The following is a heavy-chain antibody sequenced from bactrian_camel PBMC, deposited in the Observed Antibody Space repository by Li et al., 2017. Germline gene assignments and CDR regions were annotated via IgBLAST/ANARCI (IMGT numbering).Heavy chain of an antibody. CDR2: INGDGTNT. J-gene: IGHJ6*01. Sequence: HVQLVESGGGLVQPGGALRLSCVGSGFTLCTYDMSWIRQAPGKGLEWVSTINGDGTNTVYLDSVKGRFTISQDSARNTEALQMNSLKPEDTAVYYCVTSEGYGGSWSTLGYWGQ. D-gene: IGHD6*01. CDR3: VTSEGYGGSWSTLGY. CDR1: GFTLCTYD. V-gene: IGHV3-2*01.